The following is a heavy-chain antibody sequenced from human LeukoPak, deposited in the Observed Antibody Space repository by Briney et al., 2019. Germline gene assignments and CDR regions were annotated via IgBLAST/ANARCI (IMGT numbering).Heavy chain of an antibody. J-gene: IGHJ4*02. V-gene: IGHV5-51*01. D-gene: IGHD2-21*02. CDR3: AEQGHYCGGGDCYSGV. CDR1: GYSFASYW. CDR2: IYPGNSDI. Sequence: PGESLKISCKGSGYSFASYWIAWVRQMPGKGLEWMGVIYPGNSDITYSPSFQGQVTISADKSISTAYLQWSSLKASDTAIYYCAEQGHYCGGGDCYSGVWGQGTLVTVSS.